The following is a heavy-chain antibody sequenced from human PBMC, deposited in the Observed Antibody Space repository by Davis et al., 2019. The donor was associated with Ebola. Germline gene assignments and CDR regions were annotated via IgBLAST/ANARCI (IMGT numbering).Heavy chain of an antibody. J-gene: IGHJ4*02. CDR2: INHSGST. D-gene: IGHD2-15*01. Sequence: PSETLSLTCAVYGGSFSGYYWSWIRQPPGKGLEWIGEINHSGSTNYNPSLKSRVTISVDTSKNQFSLKLSSVTAADTAVYYCAVSGPNYDSSLVAATPYYWGQGTLVTVSS. CDR1: GGSFSGYY. V-gene: IGHV4-34*01. CDR3: AVSGPNYDSSLVAATPYY.